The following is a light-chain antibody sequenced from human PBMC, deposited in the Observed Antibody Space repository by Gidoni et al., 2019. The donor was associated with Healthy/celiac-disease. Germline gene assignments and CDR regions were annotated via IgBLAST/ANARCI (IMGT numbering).Light chain of an antibody. J-gene: IGKJ4*01. Sequence: DIQMTQSPSSLSASVGDRVTITCQASQDISNYLNWYQQQPGKAPKLLIYDASNLEIGVPSRFSGSGSGTDFTFTISRLQPEDIATYYCQQYDNLPLTFGGGTKVEIK. V-gene: IGKV1-33*01. CDR1: QDISNY. CDR3: QQYDNLPLT. CDR2: DAS.